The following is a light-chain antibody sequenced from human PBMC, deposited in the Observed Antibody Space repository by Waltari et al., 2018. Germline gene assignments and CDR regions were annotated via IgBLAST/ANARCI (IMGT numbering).Light chain of an antibody. V-gene: IGKV4-1*01. CDR2: WAS. CDR1: QSVLYSSNNKNY. J-gene: IGKJ5*01. Sequence: DIVMTQSPDSLAVSLGERATIHCKSSQSVLYSSNNKNYLAWYQQKPGQPPKLLIYWASTRESGVPDRFSGSGSGTDFTLTISSLQAEDVAVYHCQQYYSIPLTFGQGTRLEIK. CDR3: QQYYSIPLT.